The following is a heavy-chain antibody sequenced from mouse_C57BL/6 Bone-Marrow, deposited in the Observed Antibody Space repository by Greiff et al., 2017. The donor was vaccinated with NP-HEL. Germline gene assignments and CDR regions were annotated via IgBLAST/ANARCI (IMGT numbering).Heavy chain of an antibody. D-gene: IGHD2-5*01. J-gene: IGHJ3*01. Sequence: QVQLQQSGPELVKPGASVKLSCKASGYTFTSYDINWVKQRPGQGLEWIGWIYPRDGSNKYNEQFKGKATLTVDTSSSTAYMELHSLTAEDAAVYFCARAQYSNYAWFAYWGQGTLVTVSA. CDR2: IYPRDGSN. V-gene: IGHV1-85*01. CDR1: GYTFTSYD. CDR3: ARAQYSNYAWFAY.